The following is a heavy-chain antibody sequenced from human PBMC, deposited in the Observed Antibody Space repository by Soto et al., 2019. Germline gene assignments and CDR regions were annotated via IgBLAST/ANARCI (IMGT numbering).Heavy chain of an antibody. Sequence: QVQLVQSGAEVKKPGASVKVSCKASGYTFTSYHINWVRQAPGQGLEWMGWISAYNGNTNYAQKFQGRVTMTTDTSASTAYMELTSLRAADTAVDYCARDAPPADCSGQGTLVTVSS. J-gene: IGHJ4*02. CDR1: GYTFTSYH. V-gene: IGHV1-18*01. CDR2: ISAYNGNT. CDR3: ARDAPPADC.